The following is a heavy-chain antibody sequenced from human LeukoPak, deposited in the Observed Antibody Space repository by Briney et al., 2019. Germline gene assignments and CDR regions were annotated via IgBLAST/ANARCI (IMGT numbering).Heavy chain of an antibody. J-gene: IGHJ4*02. Sequence: PGGSLRLSCAASGFTFSDYYMHWVRQAPGKGLEWVSYISSSSSTIYYADSVKGRFTISRDNAKNSLYLQMNSLRAEDTAVYYCARDPPYSSGWYFSYWGQGTLVTVSS. V-gene: IGHV3-11*04. D-gene: IGHD6-19*01. CDR3: ARDPPYSSGWYFSY. CDR2: ISSSSSTI. CDR1: GFTFSDYY.